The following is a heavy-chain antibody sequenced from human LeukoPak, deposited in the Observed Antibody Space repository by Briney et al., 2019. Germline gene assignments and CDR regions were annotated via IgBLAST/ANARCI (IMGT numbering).Heavy chain of an antibody. J-gene: IGHJ4*02. CDR1: GYTFTSYG. CDR2: ISAYNGNT. CDR3: ARSPGSIAVAGTGDY. D-gene: IGHD6-19*01. V-gene: IGHV1-18*01. Sequence: ASVKVSCKTSGYTFTSYGISWVRQAPGQGLEWMGWISAYNGNTNYAQKLQGRVTMTTDTPTSTAYMELRSLRSDDTAVYYCARSPGSIAVAGTGDYWGQGTLVTVSS.